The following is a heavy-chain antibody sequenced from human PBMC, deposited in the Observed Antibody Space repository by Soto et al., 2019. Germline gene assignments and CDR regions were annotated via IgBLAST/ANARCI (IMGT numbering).Heavy chain of an antibody. V-gene: IGHV1-69*13. Sequence: SVKVSCKASGGTFSSYAISWVRQAPGQGLEWMGGIIPIFGTANYAQKFQGRVTITADESTSTAYMELSSLRSEDTAVYYCARGTTDNDAFDIWGQGTMVTVSS. D-gene: IGHD1-1*01. J-gene: IGHJ3*02. CDR3: ARGTTDNDAFDI. CDR2: IIPIFGTA. CDR1: GGTFSSYA.